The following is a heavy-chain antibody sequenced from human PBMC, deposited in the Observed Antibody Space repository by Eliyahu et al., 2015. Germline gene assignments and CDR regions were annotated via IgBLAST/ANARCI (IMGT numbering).Heavy chain of an antibody. CDR1: GFTFSSYW. J-gene: IGHJ4*02. CDR2: IDSDGGTT. V-gene: IGHV3-74*01. D-gene: IGHD1-1*01. CDR3: ATSASLTRQPLFDY. Sequence: EVQLVESGGGLVQPGGSLRLSCAASGFTFSSYWMHWVRQAPGKGLVWVSRIDSDGGTTHYADSVKGRFTISRDNAKNTLFLQMNSLRADDTAVYSCATSASLTRQPLFDYWGQGTLVTVSS.